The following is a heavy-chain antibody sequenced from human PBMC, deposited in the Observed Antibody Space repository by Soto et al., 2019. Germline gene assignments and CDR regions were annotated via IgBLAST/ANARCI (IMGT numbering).Heavy chain of an antibody. CDR3: AREMKYSSSWSYRPNDF. CDR1: GFTFSDYY. V-gene: IGHV3-11*04. D-gene: IGHD2-2*01. CDR2: ISSNGSTI. Sequence: GSPRLSCAASGFTFSDYYSSWIRQAPGKGLEWVSDISSNGSTIFYGDSVKGRFIISRDNAKNTLYLQMNSLRADDTAVYYCAREMKYSSSWSYRPNDFWGQGTPVTVSS. J-gene: IGHJ4*02.